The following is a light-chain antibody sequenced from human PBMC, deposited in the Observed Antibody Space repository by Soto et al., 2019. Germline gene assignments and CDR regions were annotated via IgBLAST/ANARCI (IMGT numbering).Light chain of an antibody. J-gene: IGKJ1*01. CDR3: QQYGDLPPT. CDR2: DAS. CDR1: QSVGAN. Sequence: PGARATLSCRASQSVGANLAWYQQKPGQAPRLLIWDASSRATGIPARFSGSGSGTEFTLTISRLEPEDFVVYHCQQYGDLPPTFGQGTKVDIK. V-gene: IGKV3-20*01.